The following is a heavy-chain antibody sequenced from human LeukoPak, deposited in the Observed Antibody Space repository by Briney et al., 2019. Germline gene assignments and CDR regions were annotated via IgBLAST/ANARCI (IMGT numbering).Heavy chain of an antibody. D-gene: IGHD7-27*01. CDR2: ITPDAGRT. CDR1: GFTFDDYA. V-gene: IGHV3-23*01. CDR3: VQDWAWGAFGY. Sequence: GGSLRLSCAASGFTFDDYAMHWVRHAPGKGLEWVSGITPDAGRTYYADSVKGRFTIYRDNSKNTVYLQMNSLGAEDTAVYYCVQDWAWGAFGYWGQGTLVTVSS. J-gene: IGHJ4*02.